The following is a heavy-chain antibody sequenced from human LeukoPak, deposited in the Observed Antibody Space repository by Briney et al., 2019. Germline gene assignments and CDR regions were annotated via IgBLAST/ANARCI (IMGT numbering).Heavy chain of an antibody. CDR2: IYYSGST. Sequence: PSETLSLTCTVSGGSISSYYWSWIRQPPGKGLEWIGYIYYSGSTNYNPSLKSRVTISVNTSKNQSALKLSSVTAADTAVYYCARDRGSYPDYWGQGTLVTVSS. V-gene: IGHV4-59*01. CDR3: ARDRGSYPDY. J-gene: IGHJ4*02. CDR1: GGSISSYY. D-gene: IGHD1-26*01.